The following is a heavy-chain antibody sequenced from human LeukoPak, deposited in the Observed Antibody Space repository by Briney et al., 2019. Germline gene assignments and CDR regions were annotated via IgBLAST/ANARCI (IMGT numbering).Heavy chain of an antibody. CDR3: ARDQGGQLVRGYFDY. CDR2: IFDSGNT. Sequence: SETPSLTRTVSLGSISNKYWCCIRSPPGEGPECRWYIFDSGNTNYTPSVKSRVTILVDTAKNQSSLKLSSVTAADTAVYYCARDQGGQLVRGYFDYWGQGTLVTVSS. CDR1: LGSISNKY. J-gene: IGHJ4*02. D-gene: IGHD6-13*01. V-gene: IGHV4-59*12.